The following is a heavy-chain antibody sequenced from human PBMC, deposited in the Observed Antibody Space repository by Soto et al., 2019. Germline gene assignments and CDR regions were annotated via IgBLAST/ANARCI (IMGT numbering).Heavy chain of an antibody. D-gene: IGHD2-2*01. Sequence: VGSLRLSCAASGFTFSSYGMHWVRQAPGKGLEWVAVISYDGSNKYYADSVKGRFTISRDNSKNTLYLQMNSLRAEDTAVYYCAKGPGDIVVVPAAIGGMDVWCQGPTVT. CDR3: AKGPGDIVVVPAAIGGMDV. J-gene: IGHJ6*02. CDR1: GFTFSSYG. V-gene: IGHV3-30*18. CDR2: ISYDGSNK.